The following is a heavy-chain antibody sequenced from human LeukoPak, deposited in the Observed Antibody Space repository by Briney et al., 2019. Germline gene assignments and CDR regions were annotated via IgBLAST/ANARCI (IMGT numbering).Heavy chain of an antibody. D-gene: IGHD6-19*01. V-gene: IGHV5-51*01. Sequence: GESLKISCKGSGYSFASYWIGWVRLMPGQGLEWMGIIYPGDSDTKCSLSFQGRVTISADKSINTAYLQWSSLKASDTAIYYCARQDGSAYYYFDYWGQGTLVTVSS. CDR2: IYPGDSDT. J-gene: IGHJ4*02. CDR1: GYSFASYW. CDR3: ARQDGSAYYYFDY.